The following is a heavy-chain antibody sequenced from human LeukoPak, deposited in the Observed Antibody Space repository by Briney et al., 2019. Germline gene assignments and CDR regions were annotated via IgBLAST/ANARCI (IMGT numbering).Heavy chain of an antibody. CDR1: GYRFTSLY. V-gene: IGHV1-2*02. Sequence: GASVKVSCKASGYRFTSLYVHWVRQAPGQGPEWMGWINPNSGDTQYAQKFEGRVTMTRDTSITTAYMELSGLTSDDTAVYYCAREPPAYCGFGCYVLGYWGQGTLVTVSS. CDR2: INPNSGDT. J-gene: IGHJ4*02. D-gene: IGHD2-21*02. CDR3: AREPPAYCGFGCYVLGY.